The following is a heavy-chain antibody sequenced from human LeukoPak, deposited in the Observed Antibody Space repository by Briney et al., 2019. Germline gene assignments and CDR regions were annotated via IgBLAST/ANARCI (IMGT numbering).Heavy chain of an antibody. Sequence: SETLSLTCTVSVGSIRSYYWGWIRQPPGKGLEWIGSIYYSGSTYYNPSLKSRVTISVDTSKNQFSLKLSSVTAADTAVYYCARPKGIVATIIDYWGQGTLVTVSS. CDR3: ARPKGIVATIIDY. D-gene: IGHD5-12*01. J-gene: IGHJ4*02. V-gene: IGHV4-39*01. CDR1: VGSIRSYY. CDR2: IYYSGST.